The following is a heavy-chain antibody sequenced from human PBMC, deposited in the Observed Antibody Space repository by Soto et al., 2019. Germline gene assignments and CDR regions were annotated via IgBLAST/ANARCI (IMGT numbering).Heavy chain of an antibody. V-gene: IGHV1-18*01. CDR1: GYTFTNYG. Sequence: ASVKVSCKASGYTFTNYGVTWVRQAPGLGLEWMGWISAYNGDIHHAQKFEGRVTMTTDTSTNTAYMELRSLTSDDTAVYYCARVEDYFDSSGYAHWGQGTPVTVSS. J-gene: IGHJ4*02. CDR2: ISAYNGDI. D-gene: IGHD3-22*01. CDR3: ARVEDYFDSSGYAH.